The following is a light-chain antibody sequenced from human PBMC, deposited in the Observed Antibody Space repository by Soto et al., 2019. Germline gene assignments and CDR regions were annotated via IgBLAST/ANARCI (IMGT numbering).Light chain of an antibody. CDR1: SSDVGAYNY. Sequence: QPASVSGSPGQSITISCTGTSSDVGAYNYVSWYRQHPGKAPKLMFYEVTNRPSGVSNRFSGSKSGSTASLTISGLQAEDEADYYCSSYTSSSTLVFGGGTQLTVL. J-gene: IGLJ3*02. CDR3: SSYTSSSTLV. CDR2: EVT. V-gene: IGLV2-14*01.